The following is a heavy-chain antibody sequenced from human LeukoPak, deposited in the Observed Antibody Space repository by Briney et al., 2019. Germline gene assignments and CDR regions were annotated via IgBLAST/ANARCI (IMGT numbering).Heavy chain of an antibody. CDR1: GYSISNGYY. D-gene: IGHD2/OR15-2a*01. V-gene: IGHV4-38-2*02. CDR2: IYHRGST. J-gene: IGHJ4*02. Sequence: PSETLSLTCTVSGYSISNGYYWGWIRQPPGKGLEWVGSIYHRGSTYYNPSLKSRVTISVDTSKNQFSLKLSSVTAEDTAVYYCAKGIYYFDYWGQGTLVTVSS. CDR3: AKGIYYFDY.